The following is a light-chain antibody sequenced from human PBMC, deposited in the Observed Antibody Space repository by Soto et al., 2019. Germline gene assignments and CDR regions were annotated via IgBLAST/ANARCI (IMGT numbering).Light chain of an antibody. Sequence: EIVMTQSPATLSVSPGERATLSCRASQRVSSNLAWYQQKPGQAPRLLIYGASTRATGIPARFSGSGSGTEFTLTISSLQSEDFAVYYCQQYNNWPLLTFGRGTKVEIK. J-gene: IGKJ4*01. CDR2: GAS. V-gene: IGKV3-15*01. CDR1: QRVSSN. CDR3: QQYNNWPLLT.